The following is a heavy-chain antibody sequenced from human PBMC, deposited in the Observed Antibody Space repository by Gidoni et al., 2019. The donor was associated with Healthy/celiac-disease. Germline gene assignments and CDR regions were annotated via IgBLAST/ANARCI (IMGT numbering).Heavy chain of an antibody. V-gene: IGHV3-30*18. CDR2: ISYNGSNK. D-gene: IGHD2-15*01. Sequence: QVQLVESGGGVVQRGRSLILSCAASGFTFSSYGMHWVRQAPVKGLEWVEVISYNGSNKYYADSVKVRFTISRDNSKNTLYLQMNSLRAEDTAVYYCAKGVGHDYCDYWGQGTLVTVSS. J-gene: IGHJ4*02. CDR1: GFTFSSYG. CDR3: AKGVGHDYCDY.